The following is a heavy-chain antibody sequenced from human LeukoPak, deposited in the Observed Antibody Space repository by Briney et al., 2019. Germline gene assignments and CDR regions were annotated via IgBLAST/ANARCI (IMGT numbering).Heavy chain of an antibody. CDR1: GYSFTSYW. V-gene: IGHV5-10-1*01. CDR2: IDPSDSYT. D-gene: IGHD6-13*01. J-gene: IGHJ4*02. CDR3: ARASAASWYYFDY. Sequence: GESLRISCKGSGYSFTSYWIIWVRQMPGKGLEWMGKIDPSDSYTKYSPSFQGHVIVSADKSISTAYLQWSSLKAPDTAMYFCARASAASWYYFDYWGQGTLVTVSS.